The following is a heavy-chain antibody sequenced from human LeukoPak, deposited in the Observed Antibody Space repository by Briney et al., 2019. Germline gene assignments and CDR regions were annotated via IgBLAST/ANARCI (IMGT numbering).Heavy chain of an antibody. J-gene: IGHJ4*02. CDR2: ISGSGGST. D-gene: IGHD2-2*01. CDR1: GFTFTTHA. CDR3: ANRPGKSLRLTSHCSSTSCSPADY. V-gene: IGHV3-23*01. Sequence: GGSLRLSCAASGFTFTTHAMSWVRQAPGKGLEWVSAISGSGGSTYYADSVKGRFTISRDNSKNTLYLQMNSLRAEDTAVYYCANRPGKSLRLTSHCSSTSCSPADYWGQGTLVTVSS.